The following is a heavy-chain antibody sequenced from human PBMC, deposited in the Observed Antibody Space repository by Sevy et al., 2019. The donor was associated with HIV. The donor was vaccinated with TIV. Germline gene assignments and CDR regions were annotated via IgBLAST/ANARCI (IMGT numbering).Heavy chain of an antibody. J-gene: IGHJ5*02. D-gene: IGHD2-2*01. CDR2: INESGIT. V-gene: IGHV4-34*01. CDR1: DGSFSGYY. CDR3: ARSPPVVVVPGAPSWFDP. Sequence: SETLSPTCAVHDGSFSGYYWNWIRQLPGKGLEWIGEINESGITYYNPSLKSRVTISVDTSKKQFSLKLNSVTAADTAVYFCARSPPVVVVPGAPSWFDPWGQGTLVTVSS.